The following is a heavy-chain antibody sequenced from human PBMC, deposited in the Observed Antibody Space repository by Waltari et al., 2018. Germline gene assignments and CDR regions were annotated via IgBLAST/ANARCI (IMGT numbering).Heavy chain of an antibody. CDR3: ARAGGPGIAARQRKVDY. CDR1: GGSFSGYY. V-gene: IGHV4-34*01. D-gene: IGHD6-6*01. Sequence: QVQLQQWGAGLLKPSETLSLTCAVYGGSFSGYYWSWIRPPPGKGLEWIGEINHSGSTNYNPSLKSRVTISVDTSKNQFSLKLGSVTAADTAVYYCARAGGPGIAARQRKVDYWGQGTLVTVSS. CDR2: INHSGST. J-gene: IGHJ4*02.